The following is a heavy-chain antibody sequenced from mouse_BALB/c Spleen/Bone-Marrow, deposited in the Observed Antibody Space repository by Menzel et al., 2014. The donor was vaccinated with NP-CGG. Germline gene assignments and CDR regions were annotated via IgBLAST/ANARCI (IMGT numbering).Heavy chain of an antibody. CDR3: ARRDGYLDY. J-gene: IGHJ2*01. CDR1: GFTFSSYA. Sequence: EVKLVDSGGGLVKPGGSLKLSCAASGFTFSSYAMSWVRQTPEKMLEWVATISSGGSYTYYPDSVKGRFTISRDNAKNTLYLQMSSLRSEDTAMYYCARRDGYLDYWGQGTTLTVSS. V-gene: IGHV5-9-3*01. CDR2: ISSGGSYT. D-gene: IGHD2-3*01.